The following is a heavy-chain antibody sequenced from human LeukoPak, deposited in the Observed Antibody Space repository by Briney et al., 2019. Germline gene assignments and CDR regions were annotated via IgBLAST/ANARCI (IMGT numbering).Heavy chain of an antibody. CDR3: ARTTSPYSSSPHRGAFDI. CDR1: GASISSYF. Sequence: SETLSLTCSVSGASISSYFWTWIRQSPGKGLEWIGEIYHSGSTNYNPSLKSRVTISVDKSKNQFSLKLSSVTAADTAVYYCARTTSPYSSSPHRGAFDIWGQGTMVTVSS. D-gene: IGHD6-6*01. V-gene: IGHV4-59*12. J-gene: IGHJ3*02. CDR2: IYHSGST.